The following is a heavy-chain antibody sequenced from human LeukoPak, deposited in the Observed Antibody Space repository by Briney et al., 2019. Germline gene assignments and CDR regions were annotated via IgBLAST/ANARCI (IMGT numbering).Heavy chain of an antibody. CDR2: ISGSGGST. V-gene: IGHV3-23*01. CDR3: ARHYGIAARPPDY. D-gene: IGHD6-6*01. Sequence: PGGSLRLSCAASGFTFSSYAMSWVRQAPGKGLEWVSAISGSGGSTYYADSVKGRFTISRDNTKNTLFLQMNSLRAEDTAMYYCARHYGIAARPPDYWGQGTRVTVSS. J-gene: IGHJ4*02. CDR1: GFTFSSYA.